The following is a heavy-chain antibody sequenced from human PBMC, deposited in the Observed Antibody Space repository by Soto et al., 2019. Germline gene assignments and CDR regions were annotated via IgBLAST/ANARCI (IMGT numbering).Heavy chain of an antibody. V-gene: IGHV4-31*02. J-gene: IGHJ4*02. CDR3: ALALGPTTGLDS. CDR1: GASTVSHYH. Sequence: QVQLQESGPGLVKPSQTLSLTCSVSGASTVSHYHWTWIRQHPGKGLEWMGYIFNSGTTFYNPSLTSRLSISMDTSGNHFSLELRSVTAADTAVYYCALALGPTTGLDSWGQGTLVTVSS. D-gene: IGHD1-26*01. CDR2: IFNSGTT.